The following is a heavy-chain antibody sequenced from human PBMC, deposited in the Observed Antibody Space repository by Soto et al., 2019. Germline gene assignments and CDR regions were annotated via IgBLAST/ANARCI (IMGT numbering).Heavy chain of an antibody. CDR3: ARGGYETKQWFDP. J-gene: IGHJ5*02. D-gene: IGHD1-1*01. CDR1: GYSFNGYY. CDR2: INPNTGGT. V-gene: IGHV1-2*02. Sequence: VSSVKVSYKASGYSFNGYYMHWLQQAPGQGLEWIGWINPNTGGTNDAQRFQGRVTMTRDTSISPAYMELNSLRSDDTAVYYFARGGYETKQWFDPWGQGTLVNVSS.